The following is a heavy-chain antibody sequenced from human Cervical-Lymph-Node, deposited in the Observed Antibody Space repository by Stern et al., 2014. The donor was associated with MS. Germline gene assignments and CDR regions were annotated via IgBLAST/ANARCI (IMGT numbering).Heavy chain of an antibody. D-gene: IGHD6-13*01. J-gene: IGHJ4*02. Sequence: QVQLGQSGAEVKKPGSSVKVSCKASGGSFSMDSISWVRQAPGQGLEGMGGLTPMFGTSNYAQKFQGRVTTTADVSTSTAYMELTSLRSEDTAVYFCARDQGGIADSWGQGTLVIVSS. V-gene: IGHV1-69*01. CDR3: ARDQGGIADS. CDR2: LTPMFGTS. CDR1: GGSFSMDS.